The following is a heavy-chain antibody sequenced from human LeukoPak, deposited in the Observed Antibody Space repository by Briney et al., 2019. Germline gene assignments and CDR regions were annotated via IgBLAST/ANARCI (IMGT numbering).Heavy chain of an antibody. J-gene: IGHJ4*02. CDR1: GFSFNSDW. V-gene: IGHV3-7*01. D-gene: IGHD3-16*01. CDR3: TRRLDD. CDR2: IRHDESEK. Sequence: GGSLRLSCAASGFSFNSDWMDWVRQAPGKGLEWVANIRHDESEKNYLDSVKGRFTISRDNAQNSLYLQMNGLRVEDTAVYYCTRRLDDWGQGTLVTVSS.